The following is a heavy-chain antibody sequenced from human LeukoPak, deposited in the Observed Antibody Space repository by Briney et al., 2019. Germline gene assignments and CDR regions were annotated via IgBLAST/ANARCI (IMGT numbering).Heavy chain of an antibody. CDR1: GFTVSSNY. J-gene: IGHJ4*02. CDR2: IYSGGNT. CDR3: ARAPLSPYHYDPQRPKGYFDY. Sequence: GGSLRLSCAASGFTVSSNYMNWVSQAPGKGLEWVSVIYSGGNTYHADSVKGRFTISRDSSKNTVYLQMNSLRAEDTAVYYCARAPLSPYHYDPQRPKGYFDYWGQGTLVTVSS. V-gene: IGHV3-66*01. D-gene: IGHD3-22*01.